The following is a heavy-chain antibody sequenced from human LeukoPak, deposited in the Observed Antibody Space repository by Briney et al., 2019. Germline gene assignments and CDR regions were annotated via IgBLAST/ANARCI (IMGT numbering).Heavy chain of an antibody. J-gene: IGHJ3*01. V-gene: IGHV4-59*01. Sequence: PSETLSLTCSVSGDSLGIYKWSWIRQPPGKGLEWIAHISSSGCAIYNPSLMSRVSMSVDTSKNQFSLRLTSVTAADTAVYYCAREWSGFDFWGQGTTVTVSS. D-gene: IGHD2-15*01. CDR3: AREWSGFDF. CDR1: GDSLGIYK. CDR2: ISSSGCA.